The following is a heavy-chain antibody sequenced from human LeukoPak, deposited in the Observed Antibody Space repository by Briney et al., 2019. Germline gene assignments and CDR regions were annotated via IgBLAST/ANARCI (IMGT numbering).Heavy chain of an antibody. D-gene: IGHD3-10*01. CDR1: GGSIDTYY. V-gene: IGHV4-59*01. CDR3: ARAVSSGTYYNVDY. J-gene: IGHJ4*02. CDR2: IYDSGNT. Sequence: SETLSLTCTVSGGSIDTYYWSWIRQPPGKGLEWIGYIYDSGNTNYNPSLKSRVTISVDTSKNQFSLRLSFVTAADTAVYYCARAVSSGTYYNVDYWGQGTLVTVSS.